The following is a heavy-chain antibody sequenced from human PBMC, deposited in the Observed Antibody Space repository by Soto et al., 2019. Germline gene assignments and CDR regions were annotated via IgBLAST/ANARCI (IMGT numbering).Heavy chain of an antibody. D-gene: IGHD4-17*01. CDR1: GFTFSSYS. CDR3: ARVSTTEKPLAFDI. V-gene: IGHV3-21*01. Sequence: GGSLRLSCAASGFTFSSYSMNWVRQAPGKGLEWVSSISSSSSYIYYADSVKGRFTISRDNAKNSLYLQMNSLRAEDTAVYYCARVSTTEKPLAFDIWGQGTMVTVSS. J-gene: IGHJ3*02. CDR2: ISSSSSYI.